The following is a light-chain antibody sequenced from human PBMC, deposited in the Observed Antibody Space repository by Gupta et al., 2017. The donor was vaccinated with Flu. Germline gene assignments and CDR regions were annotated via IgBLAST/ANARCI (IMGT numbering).Light chain of an antibody. Sequence: QAVVTQEPSLTVSPGGTVPLTCDSNTGTVTSSQYPYWFQQKPGQAPTTLIYNTYNKNSWTPDRFSGSLLGGKAALTLSGAQPEDEADYYCLLTYGDIAVFGGGTKLTVL. CDR1: TGTVTSSQY. J-gene: IGLJ3*02. CDR2: NTY. CDR3: LLTYGDIAV. V-gene: IGLV7-46*01.